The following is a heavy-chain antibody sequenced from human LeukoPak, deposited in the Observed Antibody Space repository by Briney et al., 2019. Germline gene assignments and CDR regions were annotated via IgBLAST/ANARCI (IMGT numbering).Heavy chain of an antibody. J-gene: IGHJ1*01. Sequence: RPGGSLRLSCAASGFTFSSYDMHWVRHATGKGLEWVSAIGTAGDTYYPGSVKGRFTISRENAKNSLYLQMNSLRAGDTAVYYCARGHSRYYYGSGSYYPYWGQGTLVTVSS. D-gene: IGHD3-10*01. CDR3: ARGHSRYYYGSGSYYPY. CDR1: GFTFSSYD. CDR2: IGTAGDT. V-gene: IGHV3-13*01.